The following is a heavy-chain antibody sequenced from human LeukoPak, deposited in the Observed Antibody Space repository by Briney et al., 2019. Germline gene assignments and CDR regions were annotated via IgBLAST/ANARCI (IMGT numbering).Heavy chain of an antibody. D-gene: IGHD6-13*01. CDR1: GGSISSYY. CDR3: ARDAGDSSSWDWFDP. CDR2: IYYSGST. J-gene: IGHJ5*02. V-gene: IGHV4-59*01. Sequence: SETLSLTCTVSGGSISSYYWSWIRQPPGKGLEWIGYIYYSGSTNYNPSLKSRVTISVDTSKNQFSLKLSSVTAADTAVYYCARDAGDSSSWDWFDPWGQGTLVTVSS.